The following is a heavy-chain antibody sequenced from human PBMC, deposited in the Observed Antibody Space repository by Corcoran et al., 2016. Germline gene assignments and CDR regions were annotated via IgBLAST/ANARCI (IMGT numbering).Heavy chain of an antibody. Sequence: QVQLVQSGAEVKKPGASVKVSCKASGYTFTSYGISWVRQAPVQGLEWMGWISAYNGNTNYAQKLQGRVTMTTDTSTSTAYMELRSLRSDDTAVYYCARVAGDIVVVPAATYFDYWGQGTLVTVSS. CDR3: ARVAGDIVVVPAATYFDY. CDR1: GYTFTSYG. D-gene: IGHD2-2*01. J-gene: IGHJ4*02. V-gene: IGHV1-18*01. CDR2: ISAYNGNT.